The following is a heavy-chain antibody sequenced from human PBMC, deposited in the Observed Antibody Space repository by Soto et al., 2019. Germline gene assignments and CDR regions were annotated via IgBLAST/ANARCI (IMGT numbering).Heavy chain of an antibody. CDR2: FIPIFRTL. CDR3: VRDRRIYYSDPHDEFVASDYEV. D-gene: IGHD3-22*01. Sequence: QVQLIQSEAEVKKPGSSVRVSCTASGGIFGSHGFSWVRQAPGQRLEWVGGFIPIFRTLTYTEKVQARVRIAADESTNTVYLDLSSLTSEDTAVYYCVRDRRIYYSDPHDEFVASDYEVWGQGIMVSVSS. V-gene: IGHV1-69*01. CDR1: GGIFGSHG. J-gene: IGHJ3*01.